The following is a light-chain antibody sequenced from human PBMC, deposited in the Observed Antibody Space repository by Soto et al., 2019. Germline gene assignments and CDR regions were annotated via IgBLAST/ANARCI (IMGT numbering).Light chain of an antibody. V-gene: IGKV3-15*01. CDR2: DAI. Sequence: EKLMSQSPATLSVSPGERVTLSCRASQNIHNHMSWFLQKPGQTPRLLIYDAIIRAADVPARFSGSWSGTEFTLTISSLQSEDLAVYYCQQYNNWPMTFGQGTKVDIK. CDR1: QNIHNH. J-gene: IGKJ1*01. CDR3: QQYNNWPMT.